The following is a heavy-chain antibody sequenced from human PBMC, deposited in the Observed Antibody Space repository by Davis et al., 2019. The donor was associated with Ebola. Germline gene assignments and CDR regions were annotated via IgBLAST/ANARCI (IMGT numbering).Heavy chain of an antibody. CDR1: GFTFSSYD. CDR2: IGTAGDT. V-gene: IGHV3-13*01. Sequence: GESLKISCAASGFTFSSYDMHWVRQATGKGLEWVSAIGTAGDTYYPGSVKGRFTISRENAKNSLYLQMNSLRAEDTAVYYCAKNKIVVVVAATPMVFDPWGQGTLVTVSS. CDR3: AKNKIVVVVAATPMVFDP. J-gene: IGHJ5*02. D-gene: IGHD2-15*01.